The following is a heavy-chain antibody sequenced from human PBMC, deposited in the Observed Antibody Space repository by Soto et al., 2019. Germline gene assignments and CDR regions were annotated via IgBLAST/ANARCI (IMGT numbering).Heavy chain of an antibody. Sequence: ASVKVSCKASGYTFTSYYMHWVRQAPGQGLELMGIINPRGGSTSYAQKFQGRVTMTRDTSTSTVYMELSSLRSEDTAVYYCARDLQARGSPATLYYYYMAVWGKGTTVTVSS. CDR3: ARDLQARGSPATLYYYYMAV. CDR2: INPRGGST. D-gene: IGHD5-12*01. J-gene: IGHJ6*03. V-gene: IGHV1-46*03. CDR1: GYTFTSYY.